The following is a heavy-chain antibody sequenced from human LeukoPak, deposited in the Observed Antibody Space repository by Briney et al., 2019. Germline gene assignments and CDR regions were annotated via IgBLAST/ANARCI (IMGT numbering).Heavy chain of an antibody. J-gene: IGHJ5*02. Sequence: PSETLSLTCTVSGGSISSSSYYWGWIRQPPGKGLEWIGEINHSGSTNYNPSLKSRVTISVDTSKNQFSLKLSSVTAADTAVYYCARHGRRWNFMINPWGQGTLVTVSS. CDR3: ARHGRRWNFMINP. CDR2: INHSGST. V-gene: IGHV4-39*01. D-gene: IGHD3-16*01. CDR1: GGSISSSSYY.